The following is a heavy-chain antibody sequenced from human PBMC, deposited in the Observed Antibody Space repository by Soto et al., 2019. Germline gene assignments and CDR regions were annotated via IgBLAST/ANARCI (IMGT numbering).Heavy chain of an antibody. D-gene: IGHD3-10*01. CDR3: TRGPRPISTGTGAH. CDR2: IYNDGSYT. CDR1: GFIFKMYW. V-gene: IGHV3-74*01. J-gene: IGHJ4*02. Sequence: EVQLVESGGGLVQPGGSVRLSCAASGFIFKMYWMHWVRQTPGKGLVWISRIYNDGSYTDYADSVKGRFTISRDNVNDTLYLQMNNLRAEDSGLYYCTRGPRPISTGTGAHWGQGTQVTVSS.